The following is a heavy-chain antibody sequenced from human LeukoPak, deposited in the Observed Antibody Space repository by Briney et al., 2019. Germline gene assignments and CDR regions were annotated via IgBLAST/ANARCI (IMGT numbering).Heavy chain of an antibody. D-gene: IGHD4-11*01. CDR2: IYSSGST. CDR3: ATHRRDYSNYQAYYYMDV. CDR1: GGSISSSSYY. J-gene: IGHJ6*03. Sequence: PSETLSLTCTVSGGSISSSSYYWGWIRQPPGKGLEWIGSIYSSGSTYYNPSLKSRVTVSVDTSKNQFSLKLSSVTAADTAAYYCATHRRDYSNYQAYYYMDVWGKGTTVTVSS. V-gene: IGHV4-39*01.